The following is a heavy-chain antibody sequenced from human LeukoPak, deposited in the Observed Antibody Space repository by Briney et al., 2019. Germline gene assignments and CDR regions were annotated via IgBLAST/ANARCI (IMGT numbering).Heavy chain of an antibody. D-gene: IGHD6-13*01. CDR1: GFTFSTYV. CDR2: ISGSGSST. CDR3: AKRAAAGSLYYYGMDV. J-gene: IGHJ6*02. Sequence: GGSLRLSCAASGFTFSTYVMTRVRQAPGKGLEWVSVISGSGSSTHYADSVKGRFTISRDNFKNTLYLQMSSLRAEDTAVYYCAKRAAAGSLYYYGMDVWGQGTTVTVSS. V-gene: IGHV3-23*01.